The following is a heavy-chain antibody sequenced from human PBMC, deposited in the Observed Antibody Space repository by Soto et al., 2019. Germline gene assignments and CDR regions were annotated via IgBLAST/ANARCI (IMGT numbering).Heavy chain of an antibody. CDR1: GGSISSGGYY. V-gene: IGHV4-31*03. Sequence: SETLSLTCTVSGGSISSGGYYWSWIRQHPGKGLEWIGYIYYSGSTYYNPSLKSRVTISVDTSRNQFSLKLSSVTAADTAVYYCARDSKTITGTTRSGFDPWGQGTLVTVSS. CDR3: ARDSKTITGTTRSGFDP. J-gene: IGHJ5*02. D-gene: IGHD1-7*01. CDR2: IYYSGST.